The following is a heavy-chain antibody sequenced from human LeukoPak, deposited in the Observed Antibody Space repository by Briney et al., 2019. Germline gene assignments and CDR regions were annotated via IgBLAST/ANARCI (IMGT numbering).Heavy chain of an antibody. V-gene: IGHV3-64*01. J-gene: IGHJ1*01. CDR3: AKGLGSGWYLEYFQH. CDR1: GFTFSSYA. CDR2: ISSNGGST. Sequence: GGSLRLSCAASGFTFSSYAMHWVRQAPGKGLEYVSAISSNGGSTYYANSVKGRFTISRDNSKNTLYLQMGSLRAEDMAVYYCAKGLGSGWYLEYFQHWGQGTLVTVSS. D-gene: IGHD6-13*01.